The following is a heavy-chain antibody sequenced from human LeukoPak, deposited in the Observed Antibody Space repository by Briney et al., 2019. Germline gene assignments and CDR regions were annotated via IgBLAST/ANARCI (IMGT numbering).Heavy chain of an antibody. D-gene: IGHD6-19*01. J-gene: IGHJ4*02. V-gene: IGHV1-18*01. Sequence: GASVKVSXKASGYTFTSYGISWVRQAPGQGLEWMGWISAYNGNTNYAQKLQGRVTMTADTSTSTAYMELRSLRSDDTAVYYCARDTEPGIAVAGTSYWGQGTLVTVSS. CDR3: ARDTEPGIAVAGTSY. CDR1: GYTFTSYG. CDR2: ISAYNGNT.